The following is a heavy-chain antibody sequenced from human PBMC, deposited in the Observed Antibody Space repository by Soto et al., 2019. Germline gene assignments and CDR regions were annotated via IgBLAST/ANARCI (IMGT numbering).Heavy chain of an antibody. CDR3: ARHGDYVWGSYRFPLLFDY. J-gene: IGHJ4*02. CDR1: GGSISSSSYY. Sequence: PSETLSLTCTVSGGSISSSSYYWGWIRQPPGKGLEWIGSIYYSGSTYYNPSLKSRVTISVDTSKNQFSLKLSSVTAADTAVYYCARHGDYVWGSYRFPLLFDYWGQGTLVTVSS. CDR2: IYYSGST. V-gene: IGHV4-39*01. D-gene: IGHD3-16*02.